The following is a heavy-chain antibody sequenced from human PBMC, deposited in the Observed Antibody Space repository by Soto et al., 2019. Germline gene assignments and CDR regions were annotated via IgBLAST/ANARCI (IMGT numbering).Heavy chain of an antibody. CDR3: ARRYGYYGSGSYTSISNWFDP. CDR2: INHSGST. CDR1: GGSFSGYY. Sequence: QVQLQQWGAGLLKPSETLSLTCAVYGGSFSGYYWSWIRQPPGKGLEWIGEINHSGSTNYNPSLKSRVTISVDTSKNQFSLKLSSVTAADTAVYYCARRYGYYGSGSYTSISNWFDPWGQGTLVTVSS. V-gene: IGHV4-34*01. D-gene: IGHD3-10*01. J-gene: IGHJ5*02.